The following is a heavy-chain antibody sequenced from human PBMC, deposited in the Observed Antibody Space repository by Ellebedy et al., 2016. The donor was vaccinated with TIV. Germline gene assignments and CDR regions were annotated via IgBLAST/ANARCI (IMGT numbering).Heavy chain of an antibody. Sequence: PGGSLRLSCAVSGFVFSSSWMSWVRQTPGKGLEWVANIDPPGSEKYYVDSVKGRFTISRDNARNSLYLQMNSLRAEDTAVYYCARQTVATSVNDAFDIWGLGTVVTVSS. V-gene: IGHV3-7*01. D-gene: IGHD4-17*01. J-gene: IGHJ3*02. CDR1: GFVFSSSW. CDR2: IDPPGSEK. CDR3: ARQTVATSVNDAFDI.